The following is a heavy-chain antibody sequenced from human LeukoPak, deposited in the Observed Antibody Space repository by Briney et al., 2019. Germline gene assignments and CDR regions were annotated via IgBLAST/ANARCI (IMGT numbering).Heavy chain of an antibody. D-gene: IGHD2-21*02. CDR2: IYYSGST. CDR3: AIFCGGDCYRQDY. V-gene: IGHV4-59*08. J-gene: IGHJ4*02. Sequence: SETLSLTCTASGGSISSYYWSWIRQPPGKGLEWIGYIYYSGSTNYNPSLKSRVTISVDTSKNQFSLKLSSVTAADTAVYYCAIFCGGDCYRQDYWGQGTLVTVSS. CDR1: GGSISSYY.